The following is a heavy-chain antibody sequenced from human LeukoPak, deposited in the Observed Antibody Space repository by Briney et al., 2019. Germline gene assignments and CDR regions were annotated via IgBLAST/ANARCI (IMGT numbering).Heavy chain of an antibody. J-gene: IGHJ6*03. CDR3: ARGLGGGVVTTYYYYYMDV. CDR2: IYTSGST. Sequence: SETLSLTCTVSGGPISSGSYYWSWIRQPAGKGLEWIGRIYTSGSTNYNPSLKSRVTISVDTSKNQFSLKLSSVTAADTAVYYCARGLGGGVVTTYYYYYMDVWGKGTTVTVSS. V-gene: IGHV4-61*02. CDR1: GGPISSGSYY. D-gene: IGHD3-3*01.